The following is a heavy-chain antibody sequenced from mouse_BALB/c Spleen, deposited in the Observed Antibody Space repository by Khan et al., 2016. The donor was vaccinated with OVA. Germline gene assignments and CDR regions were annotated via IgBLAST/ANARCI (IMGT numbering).Heavy chain of an antibody. V-gene: IGHV5-15*02. CDR2: ISSVAYSI. J-gene: IGHJ3*01. CDR3: VRGGFAY. CDR1: GFTFIDYG. Sequence: EVQLQESGGGLVQPGGSRKLSCAASGFTFIDYGMAWVRQTPGKGPEWIAFISSVAYSIYYADTVTGRFTISRENAKNNLYLEMSSLRSDDTAMYYCVRGGFAYWGQGTLVTVSA.